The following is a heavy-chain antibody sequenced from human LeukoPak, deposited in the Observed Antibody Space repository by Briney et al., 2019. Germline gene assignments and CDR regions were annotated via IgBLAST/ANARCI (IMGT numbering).Heavy chain of an antibody. D-gene: IGHD6-13*01. CDR3: ARQPGYSSSWYDY. J-gene: IGHJ4*02. CDR1: GGSISSYY. CDR2: IYYSGST. V-gene: IGHV4-59*08. Sequence: SETLSLTCTVSGGSISSYYWSWIRQPPGKGLEWIGYIYYSGSTNYNPSLKSRVTISVDTSKNQFSLKLSSVTAADTAVYYCARQPGYSSSWYDYWGQGALVTVSS.